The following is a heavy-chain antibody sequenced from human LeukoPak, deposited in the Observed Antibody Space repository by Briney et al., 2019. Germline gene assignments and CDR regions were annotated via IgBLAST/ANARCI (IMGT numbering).Heavy chain of an antibody. CDR2: IIDNGDNT. CDR1: GFTFSNYA. J-gene: IGHJ3*01. CDR3: VRPVRHGFNFDAFDV. V-gene: IGHV3-64D*09. D-gene: IGHD5-24*01. Sequence: GGSLRLSCSASGFTFSNYAMHWVRQAPGKGLEYVSAIIDNGDNTYYEESMKGRFSISRDNSKNIVNLQMSSLTTDDTAVYYCVRPVRHGFNFDAFDVWGQGTMVTVSS.